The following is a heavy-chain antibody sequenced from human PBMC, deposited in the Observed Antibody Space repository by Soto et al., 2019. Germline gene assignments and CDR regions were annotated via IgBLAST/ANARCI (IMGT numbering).Heavy chain of an antibody. D-gene: IGHD2-2*01. CDR2: IIPIFGTA. Sequence: VASVKVSCKASGVTFSSYAISWVRQAPGQGLEWMGGIIPIFGTANYAQKFQGRVTITADESTSTAYMELRSLRSDDTAVYYCASHLCAGSTSCYGYWGQGTLVTVSS. CDR1: GVTFSSYA. J-gene: IGHJ4*02. CDR3: ASHLCAGSTSCYGY. V-gene: IGHV1-69*13.